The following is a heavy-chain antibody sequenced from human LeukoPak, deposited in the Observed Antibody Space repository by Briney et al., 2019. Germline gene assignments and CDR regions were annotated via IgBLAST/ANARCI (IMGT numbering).Heavy chain of an antibody. D-gene: IGHD2-2*01. CDR3: ARDPDAYCSSTSCYGDYFDY. CDR1: GFTFSSYS. V-gene: IGHV3-21*01. Sequence: GGSLRLSCAASGFTFSSYSMNWVRQAPGKGLEWVSSISSSSSYIYYADSVKGRFTISRDNAKNSLYLQMNSLRAEDTAVYYCARDPDAYCSSTSCYGDYFDYWGQGTLVTVSS. J-gene: IGHJ4*02. CDR2: ISSSSSYI.